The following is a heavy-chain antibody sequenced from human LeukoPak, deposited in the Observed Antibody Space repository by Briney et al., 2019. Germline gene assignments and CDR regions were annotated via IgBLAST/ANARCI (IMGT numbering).Heavy chain of an antibody. CDR1: GFTFSSYG. J-gene: IGHJ4*02. CDR3: AKDRWELLKDY. V-gene: IGHV3-23*01. Sequence: GGSLRLSCAASGFTFSSYGMSWVRQAPGKGLEWVSAISGSGGSTYYADSVKGRLTISRDNSKSTLYLQMNSLRAEDTAVYYCAKDRWELLKDYWGQGTLVTVSS. D-gene: IGHD1-26*01. CDR2: ISGSGGST.